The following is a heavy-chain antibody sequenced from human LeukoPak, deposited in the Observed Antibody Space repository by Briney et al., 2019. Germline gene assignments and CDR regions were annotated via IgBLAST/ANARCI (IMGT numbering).Heavy chain of an antibody. D-gene: IGHD6-19*01. CDR3: ASTCTTNSGCRFRAFDI. J-gene: IGHJ3*02. CDR1: GDNFASYR. CDR2: IYPGDSDT. Sequence: GESLKISCKVSGDNFASYRIGWVRQMPGKGLEWMGIIYPGDSDTRYSPSFQGQVTISADKSISTAYLQWSSLKASDTAMYYCASTCTTNSGCRFRAFDIWGQGTMVTVSS. V-gene: IGHV5-51*01.